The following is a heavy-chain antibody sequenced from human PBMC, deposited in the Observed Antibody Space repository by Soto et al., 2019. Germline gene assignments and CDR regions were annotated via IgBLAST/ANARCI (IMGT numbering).Heavy chain of an antibody. J-gene: IGHJ4*02. CDR2: ISSTGGTT. D-gene: IGHD2-8*02. CDR1: GFTFSSYA. CDR3: AKGGAMASHLVYFDY. V-gene: IGHV3-23*01. Sequence: EVQLSESGGGLVQPGGSLRLSCAASGFTFSSYAMSWVRQAPGKGLDWVSTISSTGGTTYYADSVKGRFTFSRDNSKNRLYLQMNSLRAEDSAVYYCAKGGAMASHLVYFDYWGQGALVTVSS.